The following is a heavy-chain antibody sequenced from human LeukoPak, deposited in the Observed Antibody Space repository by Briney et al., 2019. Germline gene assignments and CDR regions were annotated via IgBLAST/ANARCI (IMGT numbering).Heavy chain of an antibody. D-gene: IGHD3-22*01. CDR1: GYTFANYD. CDR2: MNPNSGNT. CDR3: ARTHYYDSVYINWFDP. Sequence: ASVKVSCKASGYTFANYDINWVRQATGQGLEWMGWMNPNSGNTGYAQKFQGRVTVTRNTSTSTAYMELTSLRSEDTAVYYCARTHYYDSVYINWFDPWGQGTLVTVSS. J-gene: IGHJ5*02. V-gene: IGHV1-8*03.